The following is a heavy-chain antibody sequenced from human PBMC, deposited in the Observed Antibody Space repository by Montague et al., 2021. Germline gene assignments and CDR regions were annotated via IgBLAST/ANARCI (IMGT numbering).Heavy chain of an antibody. D-gene: IGHD2-15*01. J-gene: IGHJ5*02. CDR1: GGSTSSTSYY. CDR3: ARSLYCKGGSCYSGFDP. Sequence: SETLSLTCTVSGGSTSSTSYYWGWIRQPPGKELEFIGVIYYNGSTYNNPSLKSRVTVSINTSKNQFSLKLISVTAADTAVYFCARSLYCKGGSCYSGFDPWGQGTLVTVSS. V-gene: IGHV4-39*01. CDR2: IYYNGST.